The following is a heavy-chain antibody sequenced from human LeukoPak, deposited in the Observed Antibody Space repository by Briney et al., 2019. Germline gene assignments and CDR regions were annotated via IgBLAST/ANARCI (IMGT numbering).Heavy chain of an antibody. CDR3: ARGGGYFGYYFHH. CDR2: IYYTGST. D-gene: IGHD2-21*01. J-gene: IGHJ4*02. Sequence: SETLSLTCTVSGGSISSYYWIWIRQPPGKGLEWIGYIYYTGSTKYNPSLKSRVTMSVDTSKDQFSLKLSSVTAADTAVYYCARGGGYFGYYFHHWGQGTMVSVSS. CDR1: GGSISSYY. V-gene: IGHV4-59*01.